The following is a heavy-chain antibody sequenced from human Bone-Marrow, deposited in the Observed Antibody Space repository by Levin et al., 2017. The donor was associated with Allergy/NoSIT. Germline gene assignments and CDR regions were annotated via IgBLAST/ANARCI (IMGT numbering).Heavy chain of an antibody. CDR2: INPNSGGT. Sequence: GASVKVSCKASGYTFTGYYMHWVRQAPGQGLEWMGRINPNSGGTNYAQKFQGRVTMTRDTSISTAYMELSRLRSDDTAVYYCARDAFGAGNPEHWGQGTLVTVSS. CDR3: ARDAFGAGNPEH. D-gene: IGHD6-19*01. CDR1: GYTFTGYY. V-gene: IGHV1-2*06. J-gene: IGHJ1*01.